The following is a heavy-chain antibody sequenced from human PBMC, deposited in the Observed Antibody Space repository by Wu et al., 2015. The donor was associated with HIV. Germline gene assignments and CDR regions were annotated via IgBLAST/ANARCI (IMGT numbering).Heavy chain of an antibody. CDR2: INPASGST. CDR3: ARGATPVTTEFDY. Sequence: QVQLVQSGAEVRKPGASVNVSCTASGYTFTGYYMHWVRQAPGRGPEWMGWINPASGSTIYAEKFEGRVIVTRDTSINTAYMELNGLISDDTAIYYCARGATPVTTEFDYWGQGTLVTVSS. V-gene: IGHV1-2*02. J-gene: IGHJ4*02. D-gene: IGHD4-17*01. CDR1: GYTFTGYY.